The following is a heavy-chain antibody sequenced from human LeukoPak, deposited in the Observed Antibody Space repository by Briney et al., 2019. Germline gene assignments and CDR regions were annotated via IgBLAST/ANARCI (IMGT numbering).Heavy chain of an antibody. D-gene: IGHD3-22*01. J-gene: IGHJ4*02. Sequence: ASVKVSCKASGYTFTSYGISWVRQAPGQGLEWMGWISAYNGNTNYAQKLQGRVTMTTDTSTSTAYMELSSLRSEDTAVYYCATAMIVGKFDYWGQGTLVTVSS. CDR1: GYTFTSYG. V-gene: IGHV1-18*01. CDR3: ATAMIVGKFDY. CDR2: ISAYNGNT.